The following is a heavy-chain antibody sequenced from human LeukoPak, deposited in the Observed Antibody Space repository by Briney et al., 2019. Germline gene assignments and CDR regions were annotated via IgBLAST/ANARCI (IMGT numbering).Heavy chain of an antibody. CDR1: GYTLTELS. D-gene: IGHD3-22*01. V-gene: IGHV1-24*01. CDR3: ATDPYYYDSSGYQY. CDR2: FDPEDGET. Sequence: ASVKVSCKVCGYTLTELSMHWVRQAPGKGLEWMGGFDPEDGETIYAQKFQGRVTMTEDTSTDTAYMELSSLRSEDTAVYYCATDPYYYDSSGYQYWGEGTLVTVSS. J-gene: IGHJ4*02.